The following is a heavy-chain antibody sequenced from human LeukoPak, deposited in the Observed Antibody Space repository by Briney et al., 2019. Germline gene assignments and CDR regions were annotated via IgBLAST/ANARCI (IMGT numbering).Heavy chain of an antibody. CDR1: GFTFSDYA. V-gene: IGHV3-30-3*01. CDR3: ARGFGGLY. CDR2: ISYDGTNK. Sequence: GGSLRLSCTASGFTFSDYAIHWVRQAPGKGLEWVALISYDGTNKYYADSVKGRFTISRDNSKNTLYLQMNSLRAEDTAVYYCARGFGGLYWGQGTLVTVSS. D-gene: IGHD3-16*01. J-gene: IGHJ4*02.